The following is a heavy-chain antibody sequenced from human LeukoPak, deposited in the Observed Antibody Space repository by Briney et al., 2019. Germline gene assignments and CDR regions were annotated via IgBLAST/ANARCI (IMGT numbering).Heavy chain of an antibody. D-gene: IGHD3-10*01. CDR1: GFIFSSTY. Sequence: GGSLRLSCAASGFIFSSTYMSWVRQAPGRGLEWVSVIYSGGSTYYADFVKGRFTSSRDSSKNTLYLQMNSLRAEDTAMYYCARDSYQDYYGRFDPWGQGTLVIVSS. CDR2: IYSGGST. CDR3: ARDSYQDYYGRFDP. J-gene: IGHJ5*02. V-gene: IGHV3-53*01.